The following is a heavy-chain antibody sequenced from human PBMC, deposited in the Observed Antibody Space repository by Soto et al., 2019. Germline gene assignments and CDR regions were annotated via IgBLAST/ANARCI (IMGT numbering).Heavy chain of an antibody. J-gene: IGHJ4*02. CDR2: MSYDGNNN. Sequence: GESLSLTCAASGFTFSSYGMHWIRQAPGPGLEWVAVMSYDGNNNYYADSAQGRFTIFRDDSKNKLYLQMNTLRAEDTAVYYCGKRGPTSSSGGFSIDYWGQGTLVTVSS. V-gene: IGHV3-30*18. CDR3: GKRGPTSSSGGFSIDY. CDR1: GFTFSSYG. D-gene: IGHD6-19*01.